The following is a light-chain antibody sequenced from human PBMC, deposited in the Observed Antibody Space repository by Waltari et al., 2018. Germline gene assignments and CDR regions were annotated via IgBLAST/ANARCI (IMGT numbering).Light chain of an antibody. CDR3: HQYNTSPRT. J-gene: IGKJ2*01. Sequence: DIVMTQSPDFLAVSLGARATINCKSSQSILYSSNNKSYLAWYQQKPGQPPKLLIYWASNRASGVPDRFSGSGSGTDFTLTISSLQAEDVAIYYCHQYNTSPRTFGQGTKVEIK. CDR2: WAS. V-gene: IGKV4-1*01. CDR1: QSILYSSNNKSY.